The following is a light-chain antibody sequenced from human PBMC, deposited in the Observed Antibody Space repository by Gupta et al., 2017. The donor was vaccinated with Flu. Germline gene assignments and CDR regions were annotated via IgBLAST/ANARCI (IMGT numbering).Light chain of an antibody. J-gene: IGLJ2*01. CDR2: KDS. Sequence: TCSGDALPKQYAYWYQQKPGQAPVLVIYKDSERPSGIPERFSGSSSGTTVTLTISGVQAEDEADYYCQSADSSGTYVVFGGGTTLTVL. V-gene: IGLV3-25*03. CDR1: ALPKQY. CDR3: QSADSSGTYVV.